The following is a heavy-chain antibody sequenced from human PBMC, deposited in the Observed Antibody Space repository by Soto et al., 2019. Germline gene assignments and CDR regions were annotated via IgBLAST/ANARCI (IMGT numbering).Heavy chain of an antibody. Sequence: ASVKISCKASGYTFTSYGISWVRQAPGQGLEWMGWISAYNGNTNYAQKLQGRVTMTTDTSTSTAYMELRSLRSDDTAVYYCARGRYYYDSSGYYWPDGYYGMDVWGQGTTVTVSS. CDR1: GYTFTSYG. CDR2: ISAYNGNT. J-gene: IGHJ6*02. CDR3: ARGRYYYDSSGYYWPDGYYGMDV. V-gene: IGHV1-18*01. D-gene: IGHD3-22*01.